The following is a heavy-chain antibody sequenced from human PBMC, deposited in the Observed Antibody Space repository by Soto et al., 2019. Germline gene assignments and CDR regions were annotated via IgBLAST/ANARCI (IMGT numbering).Heavy chain of an antibody. CDR2: ISYDGSNK. D-gene: IGHD1-26*01. CDR1: GFTFSSYA. CDR3: ARDIGSYSDY. V-gene: IGHV3-30-3*01. Sequence: GGSLRLSCAASGFTFSSYAMHWVRQAPGKGLEWVAVISYDGSNKYYADSVKGRFTISRDNSKNTLYLQMNSLRAEDTAVYYCARDIGSYSDYWGQGTLVTVSS. J-gene: IGHJ4*02.